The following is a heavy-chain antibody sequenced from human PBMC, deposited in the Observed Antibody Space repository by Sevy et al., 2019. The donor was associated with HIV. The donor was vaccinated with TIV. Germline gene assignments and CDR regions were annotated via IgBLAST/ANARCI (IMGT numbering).Heavy chain of an antibody. J-gene: IGHJ4*02. Sequence: GGSLRLSCAASGLIFSHYGMHWARQAPGKGLEWVAFISYDGSDTYYVDSVKGRFSISRDNSKNTVYLQINSLRTEDTALYYCAKNTAAAGTGGFDYWGQGTLVTVSS. CDR1: GLIFSHYG. CDR3: AKNTAAAGTGGFDY. D-gene: IGHD6-13*01. V-gene: IGHV3-30*02. CDR2: ISYDGSDT.